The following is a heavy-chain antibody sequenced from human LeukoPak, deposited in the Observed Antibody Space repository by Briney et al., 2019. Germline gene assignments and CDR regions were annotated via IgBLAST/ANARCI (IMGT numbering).Heavy chain of an antibody. CDR1: GFTFSSYA. D-gene: IGHD3-3*01. J-gene: IGHJ4*02. CDR3: ARDARGDYYDFWSGYYLTN. CDR2: ISYDGSNK. Sequence: PGRSLRLSCAASGFTFSSYAMHWVRQAPGKGLEWVAVISYDGSNKYYADSVKGRFTISRDNSKNTLYLQMNSLGAEDTAVYYCARDARGDYYDFWSGYYLTNWGQGTLVTVSS. V-gene: IGHV3-30-3*01.